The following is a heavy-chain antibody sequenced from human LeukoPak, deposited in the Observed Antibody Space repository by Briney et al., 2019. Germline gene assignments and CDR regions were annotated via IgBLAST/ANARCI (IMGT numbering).Heavy chain of an antibody. CDR1: GFTFSSYS. D-gene: IGHD4-17*01. CDR3: ARSRASGDPPYDY. J-gene: IGHJ4*02. Sequence: PGGSLRLSCAASGFTFSSYSMNWVRQAPGKGLEWVSYISSSSSTIYYADSVKGRFTISRDNSKNSLYLQMNSLRAEDTAVYYCARSRASGDPPYDYWGQGTLVTVSS. CDR2: ISSSSSTI. V-gene: IGHV3-48*01.